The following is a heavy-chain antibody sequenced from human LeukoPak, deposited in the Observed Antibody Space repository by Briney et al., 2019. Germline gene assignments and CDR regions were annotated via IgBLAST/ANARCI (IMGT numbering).Heavy chain of an antibody. CDR2: ISSSSSYI. V-gene: IGHV3-21*01. CDR3: ARERLEDDYSDYD. D-gene: IGHD4-11*01. J-gene: IGHJ4*02. Sequence: GGSLRLSCAASGFTFSSYSMNWVRQAPGKGLEWVSSISSSSSYIYYADSVKGRFTISRDNAKNSLYLQMNSLRAEDTAVYYCARERLEDDYSDYDWGQGTLVTVSS. CDR1: GFTFSSYS.